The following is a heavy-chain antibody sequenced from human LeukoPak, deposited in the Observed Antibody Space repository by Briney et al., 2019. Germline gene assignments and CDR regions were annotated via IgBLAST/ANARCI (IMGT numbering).Heavy chain of an antibody. CDR2: INREGNEK. J-gene: IGHJ4*02. V-gene: IGHV3-7*01. CDR1: GFAFSDYW. D-gene: IGHD1-26*01. Sequence: GGSLRLSCATFGFAFSDYWMTWVRQAPGRGLEWVANINREGNEKYYVDTVKGRFTISRDNAKNSVDLQMDSLRVEDTAVYYCARVGTWELQRVFDFWGQGTLVTVSS. CDR3: ARVGTWELQRVFDF.